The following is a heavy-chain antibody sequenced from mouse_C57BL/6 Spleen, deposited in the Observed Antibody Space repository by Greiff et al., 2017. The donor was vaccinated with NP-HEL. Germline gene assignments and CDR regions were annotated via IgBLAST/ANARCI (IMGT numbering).Heavy chain of an antibody. V-gene: IGHV14-3*01. CDR2: IDPANGNT. CDR1: GFNIKNTY. J-gene: IGHJ3*01. Sequence: VQLTESVAELVRPGASVKLSCTASGFNIKNTYMHWVKQRPEQGLEWIGRIDPANGNTKYAPKFQGKATITADTSSNTAYLQLSRLTSEDTAIYYCAPYDYDGAWFAYWGQGTLVTVSA. CDR3: APYDYDGAWFAY. D-gene: IGHD2-4*01.